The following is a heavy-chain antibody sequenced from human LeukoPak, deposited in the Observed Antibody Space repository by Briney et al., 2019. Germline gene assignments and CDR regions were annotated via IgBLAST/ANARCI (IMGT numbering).Heavy chain of an antibody. CDR2: IKQDGSEK. D-gene: IGHD5-12*01. Sequence: GGSLRLSCAASGFTFSSYWMSWVRQAPGKGLEWVANIKQDGSEKYYVDSVKGRFTISRDNAKNSLYLQMNSLRAEDTAVYYCARDGEWLRLLCMDVWGQGTTVTVSS. J-gene: IGHJ6*02. CDR3: ARDGEWLRLLCMDV. V-gene: IGHV3-7*01. CDR1: GFTFSSYW.